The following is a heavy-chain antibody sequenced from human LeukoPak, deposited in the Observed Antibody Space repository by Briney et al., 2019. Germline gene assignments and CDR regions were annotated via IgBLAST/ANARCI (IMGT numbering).Heavy chain of an antibody. CDR3: ARDQGLTAPPPYGLDV. D-gene: IGHD5-18*01. J-gene: IGHJ6*02. CDR1: GGTFSISA. V-gene: IGHV1-69*04. Sequence: SVKVSCKTSGGTFSISAITWVRQAPGQGREWMGRIIPVLNITTYAQKFQGSVTITAETSTSTVYMELSSLRSEETAVYYCARDQGLTAPPPYGLDVWGQGTTVIVSS. CDR2: IIPVLNIT.